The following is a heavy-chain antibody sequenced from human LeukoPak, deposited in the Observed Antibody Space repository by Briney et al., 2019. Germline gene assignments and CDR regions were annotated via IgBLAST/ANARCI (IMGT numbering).Heavy chain of an antibody. CDR1: GFTVSSNY. CDR2: IYSGGST. Sequence: GGSLRLSCAASGFTVSSNYMSWVRQAPGKGLEWVSVIYSGGSTYYADSVKGRFTISRDNSKNTLYLQMNSLRAEDTAVYYCARDSSSPVVYYYYMDVWGKGTTVTVSS. V-gene: IGHV3-53*01. CDR3: ARDSSSPVVYYYYMDV. D-gene: IGHD6-6*01. J-gene: IGHJ6*03.